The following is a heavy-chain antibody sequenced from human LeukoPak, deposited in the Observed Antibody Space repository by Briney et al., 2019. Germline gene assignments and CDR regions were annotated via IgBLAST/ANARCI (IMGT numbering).Heavy chain of an antibody. D-gene: IGHD3-10*01. V-gene: IGHV3-11*01. Sequence: EPGGSLRLSCAASGFTFSDYYMSWIRQAPGKGLEWVSYISSSGSTIYYADSVKGRFTISRDNAKNSLYLQMNSLRAEDTAVYYCARDFSYYYGSGSYWGLDYWGQGTPVTVSS. CDR3: ARDFSYYYGSGSYWGLDY. J-gene: IGHJ4*02. CDR1: GFTFSDYY. CDR2: ISSSGSTI.